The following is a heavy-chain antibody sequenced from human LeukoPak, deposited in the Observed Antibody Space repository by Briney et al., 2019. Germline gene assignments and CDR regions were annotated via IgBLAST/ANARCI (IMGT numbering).Heavy chain of an antibody. J-gene: IGHJ5*02. CDR3: ARDDSSGYYEYNWFDP. CDR2: INHSGST. V-gene: IGHV4-34*01. CDR1: GGSFSGYY. D-gene: IGHD3-22*01. Sequence: SETLSLTCAVYGGSFSGYYWSWIRQPPGKGLEWIGEINHSGSTNYNPSLKSRVTISVDTSRNQFSLKLSSVTAADTAVYYCARDDSSGYYEYNWFDPWGQGTLVTVSS.